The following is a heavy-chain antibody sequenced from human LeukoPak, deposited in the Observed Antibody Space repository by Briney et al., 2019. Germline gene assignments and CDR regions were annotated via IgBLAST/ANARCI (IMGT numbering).Heavy chain of an antibody. V-gene: IGHV1-69*06. CDR2: IIPIFGTA. J-gene: IGHJ4*02. D-gene: IGHD3-10*01. Sequence: SVKVSCKASGGTFSSYAISWVRQAPGQGLEWMGGIIPIFGTANYAQKFQGRVTITADKSTSTAYMELSSLRSEDTAVYYCARVQGGSGYYYGSGSYYWGQGTLVTVSS. CDR1: GGTFSSYA. CDR3: ARVQGGSGYYYGSGSYY.